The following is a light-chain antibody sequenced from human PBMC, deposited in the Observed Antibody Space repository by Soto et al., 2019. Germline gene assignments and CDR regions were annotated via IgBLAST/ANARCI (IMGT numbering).Light chain of an antibody. CDR2: RAS. Sequence: DIRVTHSPSSLSSSVGDSLTISCQASQDIDNFLNWYQQKPGQAPRLLIQRASRVERGVPSRFSGSGSDTEFTLTISSLQPDDFATYYCQQYNRYFKSFGQGTKVDI. CDR3: QQYNRYFKS. J-gene: IGKJ1*01. CDR1: QDIDNF. V-gene: IGKV1-5*03.